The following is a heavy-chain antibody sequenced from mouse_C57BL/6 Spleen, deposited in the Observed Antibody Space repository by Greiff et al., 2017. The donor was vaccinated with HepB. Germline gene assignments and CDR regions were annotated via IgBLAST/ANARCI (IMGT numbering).Heavy chain of an antibody. Sequence: VQLQQPGAELVKPGASVKLSCKASGYTFTSYWMHWVKQRPGQGLEWIGMIHPNSGSTNYNEKFKSKATLTVDKSSSTAYMQLSSQTSEDSAVYYGARLEYYYGDYYTIDYWGQGTSVTVSS. V-gene: IGHV1-64*01. CDR1: GYTFTSYW. D-gene: IGHD1-1*01. CDR3: ARLEYYYGDYYTIDY. CDR2: IHPNSGST. J-gene: IGHJ4*01.